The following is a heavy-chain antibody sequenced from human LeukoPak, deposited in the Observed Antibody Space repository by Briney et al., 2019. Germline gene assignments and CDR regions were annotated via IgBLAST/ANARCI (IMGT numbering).Heavy chain of an antibody. CDR1: GGSFSGYY. J-gene: IGHJ4*02. Sequence: SETLSLTCSVYGGSFSGYYWSWIRQPPGKGLEWIGEINHSGSTNYNPSLKSRVTISVDTSKDQFSLKLSSVTAADTAVYYCARGGLVADYWGQGTLVTVSS. D-gene: IGHD5-12*01. V-gene: IGHV4-34*01. CDR3: ARGGLVADY. CDR2: INHSGST.